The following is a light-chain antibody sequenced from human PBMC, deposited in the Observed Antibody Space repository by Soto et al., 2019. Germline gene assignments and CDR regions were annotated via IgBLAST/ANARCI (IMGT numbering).Light chain of an antibody. CDR3: QHFRSWPLS. Sequence: EVVMTQSPATLSVSPGERATLSCRASQGVGSTLAWYQQQPGRAPRLLIYDASTRATGIPARFSGSGSGTEFTLTISSLQPEDFAVYYCQHFRSWPLSFGGGTRVEVK. J-gene: IGKJ4*01. CDR2: DAS. V-gene: IGKV3-15*01. CDR1: QGVGST.